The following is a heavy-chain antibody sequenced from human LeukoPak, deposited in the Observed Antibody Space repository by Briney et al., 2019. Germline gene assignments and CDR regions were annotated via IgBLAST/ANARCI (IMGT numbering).Heavy chain of an antibody. CDR1: GFTVGDYV. CDR3: TRGALAAGGLSDS. D-gene: IGHD6-13*01. V-gene: IGHV3-49*04. CDR2: VRGKANGGSS. J-gene: IGHJ4*02. Sequence: GPSLRLSCTASGFTVGDYVMSWDRQAPGKGMEFEGFVRGKANGGSSEDAASVKGRFTISRDDSKSIIYLQMNSLKTEDTAVYYCTRGALAAGGLSDSWGQGTLVTVSS.